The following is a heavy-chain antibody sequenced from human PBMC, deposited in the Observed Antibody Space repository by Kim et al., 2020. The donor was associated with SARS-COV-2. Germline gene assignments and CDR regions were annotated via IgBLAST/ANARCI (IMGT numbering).Heavy chain of an antibody. CDR1: GFTFSSYG. CDR3: SSLAARLGVGDFDY. J-gene: IGHJ4*02. D-gene: IGHD6-6*01. Sequence: GGSLRLSCAASGFTFSSYGMHWVRQAPGKGLEWVAVISYDGSNKYYADSVKGRFTISRDNSKNTLYLQMNSLRAEDTAVYYCSSLAARLGVGDFDYWGQGTLVTVSS. V-gene: IGHV3-30*03. CDR2: ISYDGSNK.